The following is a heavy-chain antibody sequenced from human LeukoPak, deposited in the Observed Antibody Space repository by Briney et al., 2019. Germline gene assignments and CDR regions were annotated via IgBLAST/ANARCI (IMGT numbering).Heavy chain of an antibody. CDR3: ARSLYYDTSSYSTLDY. Sequence: ASAKVSCKASGYTFTGYYMHWVRQAPGQGLEWMGWINPNSGGTNYAQKFQGRVTMTRDTSISTAYMELSRLRSDDTAVYYRARSLYYDTSSYSTLDYWGQGTLVTVSS. V-gene: IGHV1-2*02. J-gene: IGHJ4*02. CDR1: GYTFTGYY. CDR2: INPNSGGT. D-gene: IGHD3-22*01.